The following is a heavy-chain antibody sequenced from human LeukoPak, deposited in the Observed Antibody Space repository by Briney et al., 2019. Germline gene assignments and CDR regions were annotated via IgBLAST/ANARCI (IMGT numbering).Heavy chain of an antibody. CDR2: IYYSGST. Sequence: SETLSLTSTVSGGSISSYYWSWIRQPPGKGLEWIGYIYYSGSTNYNPSLKSRVTISVDTSKNQFSLKLSSVTAADTAVYYCARETRGRRYYYDSSGYYPFDYWGQGTLVTVSS. CDR1: GGSISSYY. V-gene: IGHV4-59*12. J-gene: IGHJ4*02. D-gene: IGHD3-22*01. CDR3: ARETRGRRYYYDSSGYYPFDY.